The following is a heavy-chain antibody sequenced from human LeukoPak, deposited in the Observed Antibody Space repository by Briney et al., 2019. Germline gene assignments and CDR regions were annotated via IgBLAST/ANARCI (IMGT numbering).Heavy chain of an antibody. Sequence: ASVKVSCKASGYAFTGYDINWVRQATGQGLEWMGWMNPNTGDTGYAQKFQGRLTMTRNTSIDTAYMELSGLRSEDMAIYYCTRGSLSGSSRDYWGQGTLVTVSS. J-gene: IGHJ4*02. CDR1: GYAFTGYD. D-gene: IGHD1-26*01. CDR3: TRGSLSGSSRDY. CDR2: MNPNTGDT. V-gene: IGHV1-8*01.